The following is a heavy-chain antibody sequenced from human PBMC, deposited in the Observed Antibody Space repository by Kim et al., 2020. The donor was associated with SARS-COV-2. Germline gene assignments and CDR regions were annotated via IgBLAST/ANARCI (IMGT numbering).Heavy chain of an antibody. CDR2: IRSKAYGGTT. J-gene: IGHJ6*03. CDR1: GFTFGDYA. CDR3: TRDLPSIAARLRWTYYYYMDV. Sequence: GGSLRLSCTASGFTFGDYAMSWVRQAPGKGLEWVGFIRSKAYGGTTEYAASVKGRFTISRDDSKSIAYLQMNSLKTEDTAVYYCTRDLPSIAARLRWTYYYYMDVWGKGTTVTVSS. D-gene: IGHD6-6*01. V-gene: IGHV3-49*04.